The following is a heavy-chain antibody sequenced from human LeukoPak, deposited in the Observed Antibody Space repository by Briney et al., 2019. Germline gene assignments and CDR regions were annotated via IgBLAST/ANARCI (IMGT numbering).Heavy chain of an antibody. J-gene: IGHJ6*03. Sequence: SVKVSCKASGGTFSSYTISWVRQAPGQGLEWMGRIIPILGIANYAQKFQGRVTITADKSTSTAYMELSSLRSEDTAVYYCAREAPRYYDFWSGMRYYMDVWGKGTTVTDSS. D-gene: IGHD3-3*01. CDR2: IIPILGIA. CDR3: AREAPRYYDFWSGMRYYMDV. V-gene: IGHV1-69*04. CDR1: GGTFSSYT.